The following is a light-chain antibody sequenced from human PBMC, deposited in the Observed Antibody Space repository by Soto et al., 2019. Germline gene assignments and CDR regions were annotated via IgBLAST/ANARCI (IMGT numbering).Light chain of an antibody. CDR1: EAINNNF. J-gene: IGKJ4*01. CDR3: HQYHLSPLT. CDR2: GAS. Sequence: EIVLTQSPGALSVAPGETLSLSCRASEAINNNFVAWYQQRPGQVPRLLMYGASIRVSGVPDRISGRRSGTGFILNIARVEPEDSAVYFCHQYHLSPLTFGGGTQV. V-gene: IGKV3-20*01.